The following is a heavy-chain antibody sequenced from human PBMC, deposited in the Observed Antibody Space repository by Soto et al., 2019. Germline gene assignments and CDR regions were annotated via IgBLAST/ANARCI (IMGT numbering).Heavy chain of an antibody. Sequence: QVQLLESGGGVVQPGRSLRLSCAASGFTFNTYAMHWVRQAPGKGLEWVAIISYDVNNKYYADSVRGRFTISRDNSENTLYLQMNSLRAEDTAVYYCARDRGAGSGWYVAFDIWGQGTMVTVSS. J-gene: IGHJ3*02. CDR1: GFTFNTYA. CDR3: ARDRGAGSGWYVAFDI. D-gene: IGHD6-19*01. V-gene: IGHV3-33*05. CDR2: ISYDVNNK.